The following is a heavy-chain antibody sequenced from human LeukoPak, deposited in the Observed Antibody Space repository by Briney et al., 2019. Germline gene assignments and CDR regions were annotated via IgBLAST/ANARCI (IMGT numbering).Heavy chain of an antibody. CDR2: ISGSGGNT. V-gene: IGHV3-23*01. CDR3: AKALPRGYYYDSSGLDI. J-gene: IGHJ3*02. D-gene: IGHD3-22*01. CDR1: GFTFSSYA. Sequence: GGSLRLSCAASGFTFSSYAMIWVRQAPGKGLEWVSVISGSGGNTYYGDSVKGRFIMSRDNSNNTLYLQMNSLGAEDTAVYYCAKALPRGYYYDSSGLDIWGQGTMVTVSS.